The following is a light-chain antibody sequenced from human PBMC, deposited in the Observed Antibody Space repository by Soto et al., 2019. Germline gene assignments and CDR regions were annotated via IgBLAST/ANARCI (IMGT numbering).Light chain of an antibody. V-gene: IGLV8-61*01. Sequence: QAVVTQEPSFSVSPGTTVTLTCGLSSGSVSTSSYPSWYQQTPGQAPRTLIYSTNTRSSGVPDRFSGSILGNKAALTITGAQADDESDYYCVLYMGSGISVFGGGTKLTVL. CDR1: SGSVSTSSY. J-gene: IGLJ2*01. CDR3: VLYMGSGISV. CDR2: STN.